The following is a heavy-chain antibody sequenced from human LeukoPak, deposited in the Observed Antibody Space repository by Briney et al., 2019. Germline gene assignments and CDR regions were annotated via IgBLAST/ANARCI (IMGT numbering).Heavy chain of an antibody. J-gene: IGHJ3*02. CDR1: GFTFSSYG. Sequence: PGGSLRLSCAASGFTFSSYGMHWVRQAPGKGLEWVSSISSSSSYIYYADSVKGRFTISRDNAKNSLYLQMNSLRAEDTAVYYCAREGIRLAARSGRAFDIWGQGTMVTVSS. CDR3: AREGIRLAARSGRAFDI. V-gene: IGHV3-21*01. D-gene: IGHD6-6*01. CDR2: ISSSSSYI.